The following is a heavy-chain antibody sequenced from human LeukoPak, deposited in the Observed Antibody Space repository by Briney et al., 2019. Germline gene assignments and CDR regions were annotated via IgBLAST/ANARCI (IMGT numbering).Heavy chain of an antibody. J-gene: IGHJ5*02. CDR3: ARGITTTLSLDP. CDR2: ISDSGASI. Sequence: GGSLRLSCATSGFTFSDYYMTWIRQAPGKGLEWVSFISDSGASIYYADSAKDRFTISRDNANNSLYLQMNSLRAEDTPIYYCARGITTTLSLDPWGQGTLVSVSS. V-gene: IGHV3-11*01. D-gene: IGHD1-14*01. CDR1: GFTFSDYY.